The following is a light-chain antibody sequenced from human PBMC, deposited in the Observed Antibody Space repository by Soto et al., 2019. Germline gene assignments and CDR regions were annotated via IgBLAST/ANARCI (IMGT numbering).Light chain of an antibody. Sequence: DIQMTQSPSTLSASVGDTVTITCRASQSINKWLAGYQQKPGKAPTLLIYEASILQNGVPSRFGGTESGTECPLTISSLRADDFASYYCQQYNEYAAWTCGQGTKGEIK. CDR1: QSINKW. CDR2: EAS. CDR3: QQYNEYAAWT. V-gene: IGKV1-5*03. J-gene: IGKJ1*01.